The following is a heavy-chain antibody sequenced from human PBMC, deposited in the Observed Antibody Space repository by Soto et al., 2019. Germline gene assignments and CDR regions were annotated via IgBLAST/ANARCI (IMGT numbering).Heavy chain of an antibody. Sequence: QVQLVQSGGEVKKPGASVKVSCKASGYTFTSYGFSWVRQAPGQGLEWMGWISGYNGNTNYAQKCQGRVTMTTDTSTSTAYMELRSLRSDDTAVYYCARAARYCSTTSCFSFFYWFDPWGQGTLVTVSS. V-gene: IGHV1-18*04. CDR3: ARAARYCSTTSCFSFFYWFDP. J-gene: IGHJ5*02. CDR2: ISGYNGNT. D-gene: IGHD2-2*01. CDR1: GYTFTSYG.